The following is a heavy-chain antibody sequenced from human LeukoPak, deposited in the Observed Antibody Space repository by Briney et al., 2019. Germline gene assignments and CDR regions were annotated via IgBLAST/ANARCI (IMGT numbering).Heavy chain of an antibody. CDR1: GGSISSYY. Sequence: SETPSLTCTVSGGSISSYYWSWIRQPPGKGLEWIGYIYTSGSTNYNPSLKSRVTISVDTSKNQFSLKLSSVTAADTAVYYCARHFEWNDDPFFDYWGQGTLVTVSS. V-gene: IGHV4-4*09. CDR3: ARHFEWNDDPFFDY. D-gene: IGHD1-1*01. J-gene: IGHJ4*02. CDR2: IYTSGST.